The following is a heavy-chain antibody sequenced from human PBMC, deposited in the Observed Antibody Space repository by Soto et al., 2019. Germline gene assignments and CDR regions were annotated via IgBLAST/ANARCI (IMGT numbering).Heavy chain of an antibody. CDR3: ARGALTTLAYYYGMDV. D-gene: IGHD4-4*01. CDR1: GGTFISYT. Sequence: SVKVSFKASGGTFISYTMSWVRQAPGQGLEWMGGIIPIFGTTTYAHKFQGRVTITADESTSTVYMELSSLRGEDTAVYYCARGALTTLAYYYGMDVWGQGTTVTVSS. CDR2: IIPIFGTT. J-gene: IGHJ6*02. V-gene: IGHV1-69*13.